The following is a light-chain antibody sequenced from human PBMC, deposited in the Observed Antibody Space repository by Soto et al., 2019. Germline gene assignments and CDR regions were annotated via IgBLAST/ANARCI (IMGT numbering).Light chain of an antibody. CDR3: SSYATSSGVV. Sequence: QSALTQPASVSGSPGQSITISCTGTSSDVGGYNYVSWYQHHPGKAPKLMIYDVRIRPSGVSNLFAGSKSGNTASLTISGLEAEDEADYYFSSYATSSGVVFGGGTKVTVL. CDR1: SSDVGGYNY. J-gene: IGLJ2*01. CDR2: DVR. V-gene: IGLV2-14*03.